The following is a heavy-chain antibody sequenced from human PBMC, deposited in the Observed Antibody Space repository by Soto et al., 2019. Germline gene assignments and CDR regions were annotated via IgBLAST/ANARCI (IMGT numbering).Heavy chain of an antibody. Sequence: PSQTLSLTCAISGDSVSSNSAAWNWIRQSPSRGLEWLGRTYYRSKWYNDYAVSVKSRITINPDTSKNQFSLQLNSVTPEDTAVYYCARAQGWFGELNENWFDPWGQGTLVTVSS. V-gene: IGHV6-1*01. CDR1: GDSVSSNSAA. J-gene: IGHJ5*02. CDR2: TYYRSKWYN. D-gene: IGHD3-10*01. CDR3: ARAQGWFGELNENWFDP.